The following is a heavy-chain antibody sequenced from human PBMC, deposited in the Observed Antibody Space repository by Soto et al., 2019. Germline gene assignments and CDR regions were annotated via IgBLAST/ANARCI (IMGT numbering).Heavy chain of an antibody. V-gene: IGHV1-46*01. CDR3: ARVSRGAFDI. CDR2: FDPSGVAT. Sequence: QVQLVQSGAEVKKPGASVKVSCKASGYTFTSYFIHWVRQAPGRGLEWMGVFDPSGVATNSAQKFQGRLTMTRDTSTSTVYMDLTSLGSDDTALYYCARVSRGAFDIWGQGTLVTVSS. CDR1: GYTFTSYF. J-gene: IGHJ3*02.